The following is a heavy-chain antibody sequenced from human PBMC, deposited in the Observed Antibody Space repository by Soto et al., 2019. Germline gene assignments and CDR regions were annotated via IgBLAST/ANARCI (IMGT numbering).Heavy chain of an antibody. CDR2: VYNSGST. J-gene: IGHJ6*03. Sequence: SETLSLTCTVSGGSISSYHWSWIRQPPGKGLKWIGEVYNSGSTNYNPSLKNRVTISADTSKDHLSLSLSSVTAADMAVYFCAREMGFCTTTSCHAGPLYYYMDVWGKGTTVTVSS. CDR3: AREMGFCTTTSCHAGPLYYYMDV. V-gene: IGHV4-59*01. CDR1: GGSISSYH. D-gene: IGHD2-2*01.